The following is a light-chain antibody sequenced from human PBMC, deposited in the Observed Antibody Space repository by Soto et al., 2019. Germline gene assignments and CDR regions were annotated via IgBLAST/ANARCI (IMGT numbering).Light chain of an antibody. CDR2: AAS. J-gene: IGKJ1*01. CDR1: KGIRNE. CDR3: LQYYNYPWT. Sequence: ALQMTQSPSSLSASVGDRVTITCRASKGIRNELGWYQQKTGKAPKLLIYAASNLQSGVPSRFSGSVSGTDFTLTISSLQPEDFATYYCLQYYNYPWTFGQGTKVEIK. V-gene: IGKV1-6*01.